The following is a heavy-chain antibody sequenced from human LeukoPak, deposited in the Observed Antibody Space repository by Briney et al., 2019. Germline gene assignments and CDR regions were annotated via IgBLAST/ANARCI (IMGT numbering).Heavy chain of an antibody. CDR2: ISAYNGNT. Sequence: SVKVSCKASGYTXTSYGISWVRQAPGQRLEWMGWISAYNGNTNYAQKLQRRVTMTTDTSTSTAYMELRSLRSDDTAVYYCARDLLPYYYDSSGYSSPEYFQDWGQGTLVTVSS. CDR1: GYTXTSYG. V-gene: IGHV1-18*01. J-gene: IGHJ1*01. CDR3: ARDLLPYYYDSSGYSSPEYFQD. D-gene: IGHD3-22*01.